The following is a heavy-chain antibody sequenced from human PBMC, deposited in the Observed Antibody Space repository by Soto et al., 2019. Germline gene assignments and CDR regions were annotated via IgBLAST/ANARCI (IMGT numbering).Heavy chain of an antibody. CDR1: GFTFSSYA. V-gene: IGHV3-23*01. Sequence: PGGSLRLSCAASGFTFSSYAMSWVRQAPGKGLEWVSAISGSGGSTYYADSVKGRLTISRDNSKNTLYLQMNSLRAEDTAVYYCAKVFEYSSSSSFDYWGQGTLVTVSS. D-gene: IGHD6-6*01. CDR2: ISGSGGST. CDR3: AKVFEYSSSSSFDY. J-gene: IGHJ4*02.